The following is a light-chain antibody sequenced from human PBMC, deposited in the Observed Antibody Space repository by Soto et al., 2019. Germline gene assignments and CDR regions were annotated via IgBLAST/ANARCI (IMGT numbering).Light chain of an antibody. CDR1: QSVSTRS. CDR3: QQYDSSPRT. J-gene: IGKJ1*01. V-gene: IGKV3-20*01. Sequence: EIVLTQSPGTLSLSPGERATLSCRASQSVSTRSLAWYQQKPGQAPRLLISGASSRAADIPDRFSGSGSGTDFTLTINRLEHEDFEVYYCQQYDSSPRTLGQGTKVDIK. CDR2: GAS.